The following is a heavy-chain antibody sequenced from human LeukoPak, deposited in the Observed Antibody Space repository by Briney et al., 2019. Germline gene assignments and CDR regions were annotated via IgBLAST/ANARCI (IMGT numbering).Heavy chain of an antibody. CDR2: IKQDGSEK. J-gene: IGHJ4*02. CDR3: AREDSSPTVFDY. Sequence: PGGSLRLSCAASGFTFSNYWMSWVRQAPGKGLEWVANIKQDGSEKYYVDSVKGRFTISRDNAKNSLSLQMNSLRAEDTALYYCAREDSSPTVFDYWGQGTLVTVSS. CDR1: GFTFSNYW. V-gene: IGHV3-7*01. D-gene: IGHD6-6*01.